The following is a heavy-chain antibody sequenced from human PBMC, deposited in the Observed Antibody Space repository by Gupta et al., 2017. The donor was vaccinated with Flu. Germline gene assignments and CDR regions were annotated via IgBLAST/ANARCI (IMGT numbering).Heavy chain of an antibody. J-gene: IGHJ4*02. CDR3: FRGRLSHLDY. CDR1: AFTFRSYA. V-gene: IGHV3-23*01. Sequence: EVQLLESGGGLVQPGGSLRLSCAASAFTFRSYAMSWVRQAPGKGLEWVSAILGGGSDTYYADSVKGRFTISRDNSKNTLYLQINSLRAEDTAVYYCFRGRLSHLDYWGQGTLVTVSS. D-gene: IGHD1-26*01. CDR2: ILGGGSDT.